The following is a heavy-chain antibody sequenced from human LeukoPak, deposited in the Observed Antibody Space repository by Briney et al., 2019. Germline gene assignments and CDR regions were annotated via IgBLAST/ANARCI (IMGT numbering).Heavy chain of an antibody. CDR1: GFTFNSYA. CDR3: AKDQEAVAGQTPFDY. V-gene: IGHV3-23*01. J-gene: IGHJ4*02. D-gene: IGHD6-19*01. CDR2: ISGSGGST. Sequence: PGGSLRLSCAASGFTFNSYAMSWVRQAPGKGLEWVSAISGSGGSTYYADSVKGRFTISRDNSKNTLYLQMNSLRAEDTAVYYCAKDQEAVAGQTPFDYWGQGTLVTVSS.